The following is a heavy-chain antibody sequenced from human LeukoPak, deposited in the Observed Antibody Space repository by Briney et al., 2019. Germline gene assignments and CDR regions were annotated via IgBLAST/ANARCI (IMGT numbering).Heavy chain of an antibody. J-gene: IGHJ4*02. CDR2: INHSGST. V-gene: IGHV4-34*01. CDR3: ARIGYSYGSKSTFDY. D-gene: IGHD5-18*01. Sequence: PSETLSLTCAVYGGSFSGYYWSWIRQPPGKGLEWIGEINHSGSTNYNPSLKSRVTISVDTSKNQFSLKLSSVTAADTAVYYCARIGYSYGSKSTFDYWGQGTLVTVSS. CDR1: GGSFSGYY.